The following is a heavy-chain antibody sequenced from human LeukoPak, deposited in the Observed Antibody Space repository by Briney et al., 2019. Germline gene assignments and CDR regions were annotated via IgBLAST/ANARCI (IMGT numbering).Heavy chain of an antibody. CDR3: ARLYGGNSGGY. CDR1: GGSFSGYY. D-gene: IGHD4-17*01. V-gene: IGHV4-34*01. J-gene: IGHJ4*02. Sequence: PSETLSLTCAVYGGSFSGYYWSWIRQPPGKGLEWIGEINHSGSTNYNPSLKSRVTISVDTSKNQFSLKLSSVTAADTAVYYCARLYGGNSGGYWGQGTLVTVSS. CDR2: INHSGST.